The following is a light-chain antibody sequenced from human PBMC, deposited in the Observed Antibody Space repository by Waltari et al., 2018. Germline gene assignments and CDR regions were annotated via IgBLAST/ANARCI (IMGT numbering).Light chain of an antibody. CDR3: QKYVSLPAT. J-gene: IGKJ1*01. Sequence: EIVLTQSPGTLSLSPGERATLACRASQSVCSSLVWYQQKRGQAPRLLIYDASSRATGIPDRFSGSGSGTDFSLTISRLEPEDFAVYYCQKYVSLPATFGQGTKVEIK. V-gene: IGKV3-20*01. CDR1: QSVCSS. CDR2: DAS.